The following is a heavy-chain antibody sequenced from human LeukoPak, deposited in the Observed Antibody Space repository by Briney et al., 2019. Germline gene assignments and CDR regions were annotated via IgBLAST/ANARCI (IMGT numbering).Heavy chain of an antibody. D-gene: IGHD1-1*01. J-gene: IGHJ6*02. CDR1: GFTFSSYG. Sequence: GGSLRLSCAASGFTFSSYGMHWVRQAPGKGLEWVAVISYDGSNKYYADSVKGRFTISRDNSKNTLYLQMNSLRAEDTAVYYCARAYTPYYYYYYGMDVWGQGTTVTVSS. CDR3: ARAYTPYYYYYYGMDV. CDR2: ISYDGSNK. V-gene: IGHV3-30*03.